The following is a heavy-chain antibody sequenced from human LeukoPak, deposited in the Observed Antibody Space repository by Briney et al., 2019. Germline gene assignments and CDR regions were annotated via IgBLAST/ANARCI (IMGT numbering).Heavy chain of an antibody. Sequence: GASVKVSYKASGGTFSSYAISWVRQAPGQGLEWMGGIIPIFGTANYAQKFQGRVTITTDESTSTAYMELSSLRSEDTAVYYCARGAGSYDSSGYYYVAIDYWGQGTLVTVSS. CDR3: ARGAGSYDSSGYYYVAIDY. CDR2: IIPIFGTA. J-gene: IGHJ4*02. D-gene: IGHD3-22*01. CDR1: GGTFSSYA. V-gene: IGHV1-69*05.